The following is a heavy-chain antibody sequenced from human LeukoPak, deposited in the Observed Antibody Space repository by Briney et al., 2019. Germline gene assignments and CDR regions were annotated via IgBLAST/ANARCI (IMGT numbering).Heavy chain of an antibody. CDR1: GFSLSTSGMC. CDR2: IDWDDDK. J-gene: IGHJ4*02. V-gene: IGHV2-70*11. Sequence: SGPALVKPTQTLTLTCTFSGFSLSTSGMCVSWIRQPPGKALEWLARIDWDDDKYYSTSLKTRLTISKDTSKNQVVLTMTNMDPVDTATYYCARILVTSSGGSYDYWGQGTLVAVSS. D-gene: IGHD1-26*01. CDR3: ARILVTSSGGSYDY.